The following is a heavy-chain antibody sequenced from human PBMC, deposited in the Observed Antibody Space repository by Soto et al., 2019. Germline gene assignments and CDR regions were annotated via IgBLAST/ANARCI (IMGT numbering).Heavy chain of an antibody. CDR3: ATVFDV. CDR1: GFTFSSYA. V-gene: IGHV3-74*01. Sequence: GGSLRLFCAASGFTFSSYAMSWVRQAPGKGLEWVSRIDTDGGGTSYADSVKGRFTISTDNAENTVYLQMNGLRVEDTAVYYCATVFDVWGQGTLVTVSS. D-gene: IGHD4-17*01. CDR2: IDTDGGGT. J-gene: IGHJ4*02.